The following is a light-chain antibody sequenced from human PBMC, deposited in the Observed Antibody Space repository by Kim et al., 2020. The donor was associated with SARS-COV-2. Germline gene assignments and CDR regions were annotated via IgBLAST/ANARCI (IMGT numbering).Light chain of an antibody. V-gene: IGLV2-14*03. J-gene: IGLJ2*01. CDR1: SSDVGTYNY. Sequence: QSALTQPASVSGSPGQLITISCTGTSSDVGTYNYVSWYQQHPGKAPKFMIYDVSQRPSGVSNRFSGSKSGNTASLTISGLQAEDEADYYCSSYTAYSSLGFGGGTQLTVL. CDR3: SSYTAYSSLG. CDR2: DVS.